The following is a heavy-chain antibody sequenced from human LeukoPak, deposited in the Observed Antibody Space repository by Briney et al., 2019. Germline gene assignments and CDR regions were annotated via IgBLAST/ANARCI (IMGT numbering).Heavy chain of an antibody. V-gene: IGHV4-59*08. CDR3: AGHHPRNTVDF. Sequence: SETLSLTCTVSGGSLSSYYWSWIRQPPGKGLEWIAYISDIGSINYNPSLKSRVTISLDTSKNQFSLKLGSVTAADTAVYYCAGHHPRNTVDFWGQGTLVTVSS. CDR1: GGSLSSYY. J-gene: IGHJ4*02. CDR2: ISDIGSI. D-gene: IGHD2/OR15-2a*01.